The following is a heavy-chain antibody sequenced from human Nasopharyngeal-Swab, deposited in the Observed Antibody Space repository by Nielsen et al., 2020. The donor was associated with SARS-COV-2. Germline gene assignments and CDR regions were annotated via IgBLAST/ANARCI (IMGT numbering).Heavy chain of an antibody. J-gene: IGHJ5*02. CDR1: GFTFGDYA. CDR2: IRSKAYGGTT. CDR3: TRAMVRGATNWFDP. Sequence: GESLKISCTASGFTFGDYAMSWVRQAPGKGLEWVGFIRSKAYGGTTEYAASVKGRFTISRDDSKSIAYLQMNSLKTEDTAVYYCTRAMVRGATNWFDPWGQGTLVTVSS. V-gene: IGHV3-49*04. D-gene: IGHD3-10*01.